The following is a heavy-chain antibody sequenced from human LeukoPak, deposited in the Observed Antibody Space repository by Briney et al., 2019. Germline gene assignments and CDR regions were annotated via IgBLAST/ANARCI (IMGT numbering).Heavy chain of an antibody. Sequence: GGSLRLSCAASGFTVSSNYMSWVRQAPGKGLEWVSVIYSGGSTYYADSAKGRFTISRDNSKNTLYLQMNSLRAEDTAVYYCARDRCSSTSCHNWFDPWGQGTLVTVSS. CDR3: ARDRCSSTSCHNWFDP. J-gene: IGHJ5*02. V-gene: IGHV3-66*02. CDR2: IYSGGST. CDR1: GFTVSSNY. D-gene: IGHD2-2*01.